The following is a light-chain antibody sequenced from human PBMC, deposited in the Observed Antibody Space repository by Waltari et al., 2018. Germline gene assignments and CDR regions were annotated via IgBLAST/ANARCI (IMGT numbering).Light chain of an antibody. CDR3: QQYNTYWT. CDR1: QNINSW. J-gene: IGKJ1*01. V-gene: IGKV1-5*03. CDR2: KAS. Sequence: IQLTQSPSTLSASVGDRVTITCRASQNINSWLAWYQQKPGKAPKLLIYKASSLESGVPSRFSGSGSGTEFSLTISGLQPDDSATYYCQQYNTYWTFGQGTKVEIK.